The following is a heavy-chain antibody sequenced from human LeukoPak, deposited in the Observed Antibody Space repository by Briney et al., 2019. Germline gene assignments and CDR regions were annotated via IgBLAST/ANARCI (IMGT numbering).Heavy chain of an antibody. V-gene: IGHV1-3*01. Sequence: ASVKVSCKASGYTFTSYAIHWVRQAPGQRLEWMGWINAGNGNTKYSQKFQGRVTITRDTSASTAYMELSSLRSEDTAVYYCARDRARGYSYGYWFDPWGQGTLVTVSS. J-gene: IGHJ5*02. D-gene: IGHD5-18*01. CDR1: GYTFTSYA. CDR2: INAGNGNT. CDR3: ARDRARGYSYGYWFDP.